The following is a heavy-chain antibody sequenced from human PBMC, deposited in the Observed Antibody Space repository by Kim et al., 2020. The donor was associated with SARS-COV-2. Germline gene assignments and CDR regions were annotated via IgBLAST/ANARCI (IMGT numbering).Heavy chain of an antibody. J-gene: IGHJ6*03. CDR3: ARDVGYSSWYSVHYYYYYMDV. CDR2: IYYSGST. CDR1: GGSNSSGDYY. D-gene: IGHD6-13*01. V-gene: IGHV4-30-4*01. Sequence: SETLSLTCTVSGGSNSSGDYYWSWIRQPPGKGLEWIGYIYYSGSTYYNPSLKSRVTISVDTSKNQFSLKLSSVTAADTAVYYCARDVGYSSWYSVHYYYYYMDVWGKGTTVTVSS.